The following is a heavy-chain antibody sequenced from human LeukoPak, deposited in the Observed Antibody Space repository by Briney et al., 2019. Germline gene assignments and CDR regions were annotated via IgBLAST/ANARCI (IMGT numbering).Heavy chain of an antibody. J-gene: IGHJ5*02. CDR1: GGSFSGYY. CDR2: INHSGST. V-gene: IGHV4-34*01. D-gene: IGHD3-10*02. CDR3: ATFVRGEKYNWFDP. Sequence: SGTLSLTCAVYGGSFSGYYWSWIRQPPGKGLEWIGEINHSGSTNYNPSLKSRVTISVDTSKNQFSLKLSSVTAADTAVYYCATFVRGEKYNWFDPWGQGTLVTVSS.